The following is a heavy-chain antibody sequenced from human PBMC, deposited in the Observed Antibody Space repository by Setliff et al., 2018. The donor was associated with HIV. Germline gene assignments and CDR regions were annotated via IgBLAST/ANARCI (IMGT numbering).Heavy chain of an antibody. CDR1: GGSFSDYY. V-gene: IGHV4-34*01. CDR2: INHSGST. CDR3: APRHHKYGFL. Sequence: PSETLSLTCAVYGGSFSDYYWSWIRQPPGKGLEWIGEINHSGSTIYNPSLKSRVTISVDTSKNQFSLKLSSVTASDTALYYCAPRHHKYGFLWGQGTLVTVSS. J-gene: IGHJ4*02. D-gene: IGHD3-10*01.